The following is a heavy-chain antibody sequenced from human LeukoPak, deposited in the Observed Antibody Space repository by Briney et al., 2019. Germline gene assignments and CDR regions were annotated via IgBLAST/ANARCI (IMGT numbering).Heavy chain of an antibody. CDR2: ISSSSSYI. V-gene: IGHV3-21*01. D-gene: IGHD6-13*01. CDR3: ASSRYSSSWPYDY. Sequence: GGSLRLSCAASGFTFNSYSMNWVRQAPGKGLEWVSSISSSSSYIYYADSVKGRFTISRDNAKNSLYLQMNSLRAEDTAVYYCASSRYSSSWPYDYWGQGALVTVSS. J-gene: IGHJ4*02. CDR1: GFTFNSYS.